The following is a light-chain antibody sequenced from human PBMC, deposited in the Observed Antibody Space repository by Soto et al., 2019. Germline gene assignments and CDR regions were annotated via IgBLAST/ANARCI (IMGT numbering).Light chain of an antibody. J-gene: IGLJ1*01. CDR3: AAWDDSLNGLYV. V-gene: IGLV1-44*01. Sequence: QSVLTHPLSASGTPGQRVTSSCSGSSSNIVIKTVNWYQQLPGTAPKLLIYTNNQRPSGVPDRFSGSKSGTSASLAISGLQSEDEADYYCAAWDDSLNGLYVFGTGTKVTVL. CDR1: SSNIVIKT. CDR2: TNN.